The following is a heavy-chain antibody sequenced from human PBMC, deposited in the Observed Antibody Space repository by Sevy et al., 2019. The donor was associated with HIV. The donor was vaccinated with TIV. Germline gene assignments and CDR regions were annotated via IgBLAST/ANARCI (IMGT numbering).Heavy chain of an antibody. Sequence: SETLSLTCAVYGGSFSGYYWSWIRQPPGKGLEWIAEINHSGSTNYNPSLKRRVTISVDTSKNQFSLKLSSVTAADTAVYYCARGLSGSNDYYDSSGYYSTFDYWGQGTLVTVSS. CDR3: ARGLSGSNDYYDSSGYYSTFDY. CDR2: INHSGST. V-gene: IGHV4-34*01. D-gene: IGHD3-22*01. J-gene: IGHJ4*02. CDR1: GGSFSGYY.